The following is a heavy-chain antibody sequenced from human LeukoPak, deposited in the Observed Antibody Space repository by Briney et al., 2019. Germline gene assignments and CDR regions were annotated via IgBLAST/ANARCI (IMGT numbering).Heavy chain of an antibody. Sequence: SETLSLTCTVSGGSISSSTYYWGWIRQPPGKGLEWIGNIYYSGNTYYNPSLKSRVTMSVDTSKNQFSLKLSSVTAADTAVYYCARVRGSSRISYYYYYYMDVWGKGTTVTVSS. D-gene: IGHD6-6*01. J-gene: IGHJ6*03. CDR2: IYYSGNT. CDR1: GGSISSSTYY. V-gene: IGHV4-39*07. CDR3: ARVRGSSRISYYYYYYMDV.